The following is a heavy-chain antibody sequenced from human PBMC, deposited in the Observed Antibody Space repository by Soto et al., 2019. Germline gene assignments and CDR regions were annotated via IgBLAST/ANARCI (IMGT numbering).Heavy chain of an antibody. D-gene: IGHD3-10*01. CDR2: IYPGDSET. CDR3: STPRHYHGAAFDS. J-gene: IGHJ4*01. CDR1: AYTFTNYY. Sequence: PGESLKISCNGSAYTFTNYYIGWVRQMAGKGLEWMGIIYPGDSETTDSPSFQGQVTFSVDKSLNTAYLQWSSLKASDTAIYYCSTPRHYHGAAFDSWGHGTLVTVSS. V-gene: IGHV5-51*01.